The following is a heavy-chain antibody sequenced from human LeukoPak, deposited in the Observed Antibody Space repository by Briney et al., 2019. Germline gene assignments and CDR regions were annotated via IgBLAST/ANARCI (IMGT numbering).Heavy chain of an antibody. J-gene: IGHJ6*03. CDR3: ARVVLSSAWTYYYYFHV. D-gene: IGHD2-8*01. V-gene: IGHV1-2*02. CDR2: INTNSSGT. CDR1: GYTFSSYY. Sequence: SVTLSCTASGYTFSSYYMHWVRQAHGQGMEWVGWINTNSSGTNYAEKLQGRVTITREKDNRRAYMERRRLRSDDTAVYYWARVVLSSAWTYYYYFHVWGKETTVTIS.